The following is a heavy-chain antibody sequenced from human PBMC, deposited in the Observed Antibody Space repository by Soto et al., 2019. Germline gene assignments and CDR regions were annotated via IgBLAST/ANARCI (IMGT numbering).Heavy chain of an antibody. D-gene: IGHD3-22*01. Sequence: GGSLRLSCAASGFTFSSYAMSWVRQAPGEGLEWVSAISGSGGSTYYADSVKGRFTISRDNSKNTLYLQMNSLRAEDTAVYYCAKVNVYYDSSGYYYFYDYWGQGTLVTVSS. CDR3: AKVNVYYDSSGYYYFYDY. J-gene: IGHJ4*02. V-gene: IGHV3-23*01. CDR1: GFTFSSYA. CDR2: ISGSGGST.